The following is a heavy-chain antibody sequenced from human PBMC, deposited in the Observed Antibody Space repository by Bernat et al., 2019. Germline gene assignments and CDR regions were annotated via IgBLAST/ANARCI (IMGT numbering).Heavy chain of an antibody. D-gene: IGHD2-2*01. Sequence: QVQLQESGPGLVKPSETLSLSCTVSGGSISSYYWSWMRQPPGKGLEWIGYIYSSGSTNYNPSLKSRVTISVDTSKNRFSLNLSSVTAADTAVYYCARGYCSSPSCYDPWGQGTLVTVSS. V-gene: IGHV4-59*12. CDR2: IYSSGST. CDR3: ARGYCSSPSCYDP. CDR1: GGSISSYY. J-gene: IGHJ5*02.